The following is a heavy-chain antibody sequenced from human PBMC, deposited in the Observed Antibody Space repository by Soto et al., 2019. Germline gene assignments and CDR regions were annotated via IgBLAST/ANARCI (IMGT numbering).Heavy chain of an antibody. D-gene: IGHD5-18*01. J-gene: IGHJ6*03. Sequence: PSETLSLTCTVSSGSISSYYWSWIRQPPGKGLEWIGYIYYSGSTNYNPSLKSRVTISVDTSKNQFSLKLSSVTAADTAVYYCAREYRHYYYYYYMDVWGKGTTVTVSS. CDR3: AREYRHYYYYYYMDV. CDR2: IYYSGST. V-gene: IGHV4-59*01. CDR1: SGSISSYY.